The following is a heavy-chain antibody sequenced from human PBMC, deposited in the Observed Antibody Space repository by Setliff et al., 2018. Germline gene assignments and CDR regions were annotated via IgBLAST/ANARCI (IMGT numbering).Heavy chain of an antibody. CDR3: ARYNPGSSAHWFDP. CDR2: IYYSGAT. V-gene: IGHV4-59*12. D-gene: IGHD3-10*01. J-gene: IGHJ5*02. Sequence: SETLSLTCTVSGGFIRDYYWNWIRQSPGKGLEWIGFIYYSGATTYNPSLKSRVTISVDTSKNQFSLKLASVTAADTAVYYCARYNPGSSAHWFDPWGQGTLVTVSS. CDR1: GGFIRDYY.